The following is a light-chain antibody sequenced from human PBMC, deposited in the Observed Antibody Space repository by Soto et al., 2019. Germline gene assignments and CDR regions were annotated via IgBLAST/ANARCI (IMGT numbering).Light chain of an antibody. CDR3: SSYAGSNIV. CDR2: EVS. Sequence: QSALTQPPSASGSPGQSVTISCTGTSSDVGGYNYVSWYQQHPGKAPKLMIYEVSKWPSGVPDRFSGSKSGNTASLTVSGLQAEDDGDYYCSSYAGSNIVFGGGTKLTVL. V-gene: IGLV2-8*01. J-gene: IGLJ2*01. CDR1: SSDVGGYNY.